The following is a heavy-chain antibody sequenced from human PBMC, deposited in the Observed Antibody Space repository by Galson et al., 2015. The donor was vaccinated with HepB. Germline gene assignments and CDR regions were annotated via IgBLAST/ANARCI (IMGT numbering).Heavy chain of an antibody. CDR1: GGTFSSYA. J-gene: IGHJ6*02. D-gene: IGHD2-2*01. Sequence: SVKVSCKASGGTFSSYAISWVRQAPGQGLEWMGGIIPIFGTANYAQKFQGRVTITADESTRTAYMELSSLRSEDTAVYYCASRVRCSSTSCYATMVRGEGRRYYYYYGMDVWGQGTTVTVSS. V-gene: IGHV1-69*13. CDR3: ASRVRCSSTSCYATMVRGEGRRYYYYYGMDV. CDR2: IIPIFGTA.